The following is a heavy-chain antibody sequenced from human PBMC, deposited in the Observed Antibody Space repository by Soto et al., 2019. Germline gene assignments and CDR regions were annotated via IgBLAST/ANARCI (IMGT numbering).Heavy chain of an antibody. CDR2: INSDGSST. J-gene: IGHJ4*02. V-gene: IGHV3-74*01. D-gene: IGHD4-17*01. CDR3: ARVLHDYGDTMYPYYFDY. CDR1: GFTFSSYW. Sequence: EVQLVESGGGLVQPGGSLRLSCAASGFTFSSYWMHWVRQAPGKGLVWVSRINSDGSSTSYADSVKGRFTISRDNAKNTLYLQMNSLRAEDTAVYYCARVLHDYGDTMYPYYFDYWGQGTLVTVSS.